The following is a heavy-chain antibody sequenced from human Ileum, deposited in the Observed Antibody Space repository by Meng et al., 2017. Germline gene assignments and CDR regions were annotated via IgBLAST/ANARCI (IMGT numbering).Heavy chain of an antibody. CDR1: GGSISTSNW. V-gene: IGHV4-4*02. D-gene: IGHD5-24*01. CDR3: ARVSQRDGYNSANFDY. CDR2: IYHTGST. Sequence: QGPLQEPGPGLVNPSGTLPLTCAVSGGSISTSNWWSWLRQSPGQGLEWIGEIYHTGSTTYNPSLESRVTVSVDKSNNQFSLRLTSATAADTAVYYCARVSQRDGYNSANFDYWGQGALVTVSS. J-gene: IGHJ4*02.